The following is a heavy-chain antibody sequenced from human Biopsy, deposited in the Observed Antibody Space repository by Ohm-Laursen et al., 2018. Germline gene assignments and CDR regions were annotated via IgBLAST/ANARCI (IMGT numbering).Heavy chain of an antibody. CDR2: IYYTGST. J-gene: IGHJ2*01. CDR1: GASITSYY. Sequence: GTLSLTWTVSGASITSYYWSWIRQPPGKGLEWIGYIYYTGSTNYNPSLKSRVTISVDTSMNHLSLRLTSVTAADTAVYYCARHAPSYSGSYWRYFDLWGRGTLVTVSS. D-gene: IGHD1-26*01. CDR3: ARHAPSYSGSYWRYFDL. V-gene: IGHV4-59*08.